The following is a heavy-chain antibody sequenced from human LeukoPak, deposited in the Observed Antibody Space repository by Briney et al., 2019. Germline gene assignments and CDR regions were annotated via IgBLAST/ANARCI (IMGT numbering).Heavy chain of an antibody. J-gene: IGHJ4*02. Sequence: GESLKISCKGSGYSFTSYWIGWVRQMPGKGLEWMGIIYPGDSDTRYSPSFQGQVTISADKSISTAYLQWSSLKASDTAMYYCASYLGSSLEVSYYFDYWGQGTLVTVSS. CDR1: GYSFTSYW. D-gene: IGHD6-13*01. CDR2: IYPGDSDT. CDR3: ASYLGSSLEVSYYFDY. V-gene: IGHV5-51*01.